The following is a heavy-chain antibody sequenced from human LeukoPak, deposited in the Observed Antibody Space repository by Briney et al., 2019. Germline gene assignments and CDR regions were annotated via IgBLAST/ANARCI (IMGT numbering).Heavy chain of an antibody. CDR3: ARDIVATIGGGHFDY. J-gene: IGHJ4*02. V-gene: IGHV3-30*04. D-gene: IGHD5-12*01. Sequence: PGRSLRLSCAASGFTFSSYAMHWVRQAPGKGLEWVAVISYDGSNKYYADSVKGRFTISRDNSKNTLYLQMNSLGAEDTAVYYCARDIVATIGGGHFDYWGQGTLVTVSS. CDR2: ISYDGSNK. CDR1: GFTFSSYA.